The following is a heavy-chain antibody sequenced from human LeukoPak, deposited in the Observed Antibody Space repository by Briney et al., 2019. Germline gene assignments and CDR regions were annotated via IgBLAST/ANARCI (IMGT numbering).Heavy chain of an antibody. J-gene: IGHJ4*02. D-gene: IGHD3-10*01. CDR3: AKDKGITMVRGVTEYYFDY. CDR2: IWYDGSNK. Sequence: GRSLRLSCAASGFTFSSYGMHWVRQAPGKGLEGVAVIWYDGSNKYYADSVKGRFTISRDNSKNTLYLQMNSLRAEDTAVYYCAKDKGITMVRGVTEYYFDYWGQGTLVTVSS. CDR1: GFTFSSYG. V-gene: IGHV3-33*06.